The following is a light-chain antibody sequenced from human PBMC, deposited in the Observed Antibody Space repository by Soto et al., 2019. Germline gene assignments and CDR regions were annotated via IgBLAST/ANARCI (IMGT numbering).Light chain of an antibody. CDR3: QQYDNLPYT. J-gene: IGKJ2*01. CDR1: QDVSNY. V-gene: IGKV1-33*01. CDR2: DAS. Sequence: DIQMTQSPSSLSASVGDRVTITCQASQDVSNYLNWYQQKPGKAPKLLIYDASNLETGVPSRFSGSGSGTDFTLTISSLQPEDIVTYYCQQYDNLPYTFGQGTKLEMK.